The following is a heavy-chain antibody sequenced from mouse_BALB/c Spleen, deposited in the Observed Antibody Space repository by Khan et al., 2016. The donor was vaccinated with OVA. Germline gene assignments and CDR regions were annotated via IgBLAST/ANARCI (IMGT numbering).Heavy chain of an antibody. CDR2: IDPENGET. CDR3: ARSGYCAWFAY. CDR1: GFNIKDYY. V-gene: IGHV14-1*02. J-gene: IGHJ3*01. Sequence: VQLQQSGAELVRPGALVKLSCKASGFNIKDYYIHWVKQRPEQGLEWIGWIDPENGETVYDPKFQGKATITSDTSSNTAYLQLSSLTSKDTAVYYWARSGYCAWFAYWGQGTLVTVSA.